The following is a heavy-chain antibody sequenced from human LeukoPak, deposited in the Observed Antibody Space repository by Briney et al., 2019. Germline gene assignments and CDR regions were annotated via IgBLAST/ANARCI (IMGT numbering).Heavy chain of an antibody. CDR1: GGSFSGYY. CDR3: ARGPRITIFGVVIIPRYFDY. J-gene: IGHJ4*02. V-gene: IGHV4-34*01. CDR2: INHSGST. Sequence: PSETLSLTCAVYGGSFSGYYWSRIRQPPGKGLEWIGEINHSGSTNYNPSLKSRVTISVDTSKNQFSLKLSSVTAADTAVYYCARGPRITIFGVVIIPRYFDYWGQGTLVTVSS. D-gene: IGHD3-3*01.